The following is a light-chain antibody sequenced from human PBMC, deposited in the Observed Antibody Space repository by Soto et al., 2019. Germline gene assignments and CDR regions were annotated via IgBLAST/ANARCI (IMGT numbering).Light chain of an antibody. CDR1: QSVSRN. V-gene: IGKV3-15*01. CDR3: QQYNKWPYT. Sequence: EIVMTQSPATLSVSPGERAALSCRASQSVSRNFAWYQQKPGQAPRLLIYGASTRATGIPARFSGSGSGTEFTLTISGLQSEDFAVYYCQQYNKWPYTFGQGTKVEIK. CDR2: GAS. J-gene: IGKJ2*01.